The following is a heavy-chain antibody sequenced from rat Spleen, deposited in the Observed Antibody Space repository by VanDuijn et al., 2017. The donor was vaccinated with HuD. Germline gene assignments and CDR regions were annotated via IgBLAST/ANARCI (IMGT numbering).Heavy chain of an antibody. CDR1: GFTFSNYY. CDR3: TTLPGYANWFAY. D-gene: IGHD1-4*01. Sequence: EVQLVESGGGLVQPGRSMKLSCAASGFTFSNYYMAWVRQAPTKGLEWVASISTGGGNTYYRDSVKGRFTISRDNAKSTLYLQMDSLRSEDTATYYCTTLPGYANWFAYWGQGTLVTVSS. CDR2: ISTGGGNT. J-gene: IGHJ3*01. V-gene: IGHV5-25*01.